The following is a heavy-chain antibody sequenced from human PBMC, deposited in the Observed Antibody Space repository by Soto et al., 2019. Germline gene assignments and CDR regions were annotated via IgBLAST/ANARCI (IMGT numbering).Heavy chain of an antibody. CDR3: ARVPIFGVVIIPYLDY. CDR1: GGTFSSYA. D-gene: IGHD3-3*01. V-gene: IGHV1-69*01. CDR2: IIPIFGTA. J-gene: IGHJ4*02. Sequence: QVQLVQSGAEVKKPGSSVKVSCKASGGTFSSYAISWVRQAPGQGLEWMGGIIPIFGTANYAQKFQGRVTITADESTSTAYMELSSRRAEDTAVYYCARVPIFGVVIIPYLDYWGQGTLVTVSS.